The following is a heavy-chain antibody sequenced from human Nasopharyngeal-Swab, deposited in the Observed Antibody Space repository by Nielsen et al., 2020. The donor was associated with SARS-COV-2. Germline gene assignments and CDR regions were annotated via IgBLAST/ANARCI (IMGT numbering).Heavy chain of an antibody. V-gene: IGHV3-30-3*01. CDR3: AREPAYYDSIGYYLSYFDY. CDR2: ISYDGSNK. CDR1: GFTFSSYA. Sequence: GESLKISCAASGFTFSSYAMHWVRQAPGKGLEWVAVISYDGSNKYYADSVKGRFTISRDNSKNTLYLQMNSLRAEDTAVYYCAREPAYYDSIGYYLSYFDYWGQGTLVTVSS. J-gene: IGHJ4*02. D-gene: IGHD3-22*01.